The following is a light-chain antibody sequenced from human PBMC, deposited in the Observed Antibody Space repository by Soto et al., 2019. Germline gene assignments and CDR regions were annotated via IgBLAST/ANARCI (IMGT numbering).Light chain of an antibody. J-gene: IGKJ1*01. CDR2: GAS. CDR3: QQYGSSPPWT. Sequence: EIVLTQSPGTLSLSPGERATLSCRASQSVSSSYLAWYQQKPGQAPRLLIYGASSRATGIPDRFSGSGSGPAFTLTISSLEPEDFAVYYCQQYGSSPPWTFGQGTKVELK. CDR1: QSVSSSY. V-gene: IGKV3-20*01.